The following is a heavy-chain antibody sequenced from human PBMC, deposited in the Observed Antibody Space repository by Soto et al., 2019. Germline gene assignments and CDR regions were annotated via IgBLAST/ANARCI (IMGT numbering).Heavy chain of an antibody. D-gene: IGHD3-16*01. CDR2: INPSGGST. CDR1: GYTFTRYY. V-gene: IGHV1-46*01. Sequence: ASVKVSCKASGYTFTRYYMHWVRQAPGQGLEWMGIINPSGGSTSYAQKFQGRVTMTRDTSTSTVYMELSSLRSEDTAVYYCASSMAWVSWFDPWGQGTLVTVSS. CDR3: ASSMAWVSWFDP. J-gene: IGHJ5*02.